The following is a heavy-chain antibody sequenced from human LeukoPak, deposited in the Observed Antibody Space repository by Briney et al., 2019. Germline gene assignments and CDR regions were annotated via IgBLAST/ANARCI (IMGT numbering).Heavy chain of an antibody. CDR3: ARGYEYGWFDP. D-gene: IGHD3-16*01. CDR2: INPKGGGT. CDR1: GYTFNDYF. Sequence: GASVKVSCKASGYTFNDYFLHWVRQAPGQGLEWMGWINPKGGGTNYAQKFQGRVTMTRDTSITTANMELSRLETDDMAVYYCARGYEYGWFDPWGQGTLVTVSS. J-gene: IGHJ5*02. V-gene: IGHV1-2*02.